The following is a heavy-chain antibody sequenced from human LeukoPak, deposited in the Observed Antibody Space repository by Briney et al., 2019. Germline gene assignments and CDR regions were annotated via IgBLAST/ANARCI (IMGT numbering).Heavy chain of an antibody. J-gene: IGHJ4*02. CDR3: ARDLTGTLDY. Sequence: SETLSLTCTVSGGSISSYYWSWIRQPPGKGLEWIGYIYYSGSTNYNPSLKSRVTISVDTSKNQFSLKLSSVTAADTAVYYCARDLTGTLDYWGQGTLVTVSS. CDR1: GGSISSYY. CDR2: IYYSGST. V-gene: IGHV4-59*01. D-gene: IGHD1-7*01.